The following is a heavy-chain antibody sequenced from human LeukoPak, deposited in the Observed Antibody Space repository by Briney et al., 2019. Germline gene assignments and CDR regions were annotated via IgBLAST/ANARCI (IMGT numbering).Heavy chain of an antibody. CDR3: ARVGSQAKYCSSTSCDYYYMDV. D-gene: IGHD2-2*01. CDR2: MNPNSGNT. CDR1: GYTFTSYD. V-gene: IGHV1-8*03. Sequence: ASVKVSCKASGYTFTSYDINWVRQATGQGLEWMGWMNPNSGNTGYAQKFQGRVTITRNTSISTAYMELSSLRSEDTAVYYCARVGSQAKYCSSTSCDYYYMDVWGKGTTVTVSS. J-gene: IGHJ6*03.